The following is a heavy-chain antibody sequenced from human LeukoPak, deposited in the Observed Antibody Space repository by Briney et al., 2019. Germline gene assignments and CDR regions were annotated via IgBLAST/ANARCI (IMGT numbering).Heavy chain of an antibody. CDR2: FYHSGTT. Sequence: SETLSLTCTFSGASISNHYWSWIRQPPGRGLEWIGFFYHSGTTDYNPSLKSRVTISLDTPKRQFSLKLTSVTAADTAVYYCARHLPGVRGVIGYFQHWGQGTLVTVSS. J-gene: IGHJ1*01. CDR1: GASISNHY. V-gene: IGHV4-59*08. CDR3: ARHLPGVRGVIGYFQH. D-gene: IGHD3-10*01.